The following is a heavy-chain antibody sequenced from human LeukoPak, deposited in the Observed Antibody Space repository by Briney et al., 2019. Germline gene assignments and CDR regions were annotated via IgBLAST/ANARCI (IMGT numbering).Heavy chain of an antibody. Sequence: SETLSLTCTVSGYSISSGYYWGWIRQPPGKGLEWIGSIYHSGSTYYNPSLKSRVTISVDTSKNQSSLKLSSVTAADTAVYYCARTREMVYAPDYWGQGTLVTVSS. V-gene: IGHV4-38-2*02. J-gene: IGHJ4*02. CDR2: IYHSGST. CDR1: GYSISSGYY. D-gene: IGHD2-8*01. CDR3: ARTREMVYAPDY.